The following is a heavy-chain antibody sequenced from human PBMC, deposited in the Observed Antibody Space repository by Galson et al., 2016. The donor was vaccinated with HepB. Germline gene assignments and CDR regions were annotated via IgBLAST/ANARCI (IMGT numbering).Heavy chain of an antibody. D-gene: IGHD3-10*01. CDR2: ISSSSSYI. J-gene: IGHJ5*02. Sequence: SLRLSCAASGFTFSSYSMNWVRQAPGKGLKWVSSISSSSSYIYYADSVKGRFTISRDNAKNSLYLQMNSLRAEDTAVYYCARDETIYGSGSYYVGHQSNGFDPWGQGTLVTVSS. CDR3: ARDETIYGSGSYYVGHQSNGFDP. V-gene: IGHV3-21*01. CDR1: GFTFSSYS.